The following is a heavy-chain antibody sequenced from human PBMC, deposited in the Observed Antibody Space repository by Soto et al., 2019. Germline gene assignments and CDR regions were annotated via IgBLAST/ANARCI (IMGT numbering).Heavy chain of an antibody. J-gene: IGHJ3*02. CDR3: GRDRCSKGGRSEAFDI. CDR2: IYYTDST. D-gene: IGHD3-16*01. CDR1: GGYIRPYY. V-gene: IGHV4-59*12. Sequence: QVQLQESGPGLVKPSETLSLTCTVSGGYIRPYYWNWIRQPPGKGLEWIRYIYYTDSTNNRPSLKSRVTMSVDTSKNQFSMRLKAVTAAVAALHYCGRDRCSKGGRSEAFDIWGQRTVVSVSA.